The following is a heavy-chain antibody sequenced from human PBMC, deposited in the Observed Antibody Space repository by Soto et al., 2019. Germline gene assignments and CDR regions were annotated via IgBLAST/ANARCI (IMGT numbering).Heavy chain of an antibody. CDR3: ARMGPRGATGYYYYGMDV. Sequence: PGGSLRLSCAASGFTFSSYSMNWVRQAPGKVLEWVSSISSSSSYIYYADSVKGRFTISRDNAKNSLYLQMNSLRAEDTAVYYCARMGPRGATGYYYYGMDVWGQGTTVTVSS. D-gene: IGHD7-27*01. CDR1: GFTFSSYS. CDR2: ISSSSSYI. J-gene: IGHJ6*02. V-gene: IGHV3-21*01.